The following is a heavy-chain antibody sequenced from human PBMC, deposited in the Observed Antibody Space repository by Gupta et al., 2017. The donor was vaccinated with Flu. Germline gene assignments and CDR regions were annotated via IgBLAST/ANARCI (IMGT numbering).Heavy chain of an antibody. CDR2: ISYDGSNK. CDR3: AKDLEWELLSNWFDP. Sequence: QVQLVESGGGVVQPGRSLRLSCAPSCVSFCSYDSHWAPKAPGKGLEWVAVISYDGSNKYHADSVKGRFTISRDNSKNTLYLQMNSLSAEDTAVYYCAKDLEWELLSNWFDPWGQGTLVTDSS. J-gene: IGHJ5*02. CDR1: CVSFCSYD. V-gene: IGHV3-30*18. D-gene: IGHD1-26*01.